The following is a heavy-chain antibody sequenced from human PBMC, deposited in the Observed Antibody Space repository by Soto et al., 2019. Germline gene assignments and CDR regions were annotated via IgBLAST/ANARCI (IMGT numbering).Heavy chain of an antibody. Sequence: QVQLVESGGGVVQPGRSLRLSCAASGFTFSSYAMHWVRQAPGKGLEWVAVISYDGSNKYYADSVKGRFTISRDNSKNTLYLQRNSLRAEDTAVYYCARDGEYSSSSNYYYGMDVWGQGTTVTVSS. J-gene: IGHJ6*02. CDR3: ARDGEYSSSSNYYYGMDV. CDR1: GFTFSSYA. CDR2: ISYDGSNK. V-gene: IGHV3-30-3*01. D-gene: IGHD6-6*01.